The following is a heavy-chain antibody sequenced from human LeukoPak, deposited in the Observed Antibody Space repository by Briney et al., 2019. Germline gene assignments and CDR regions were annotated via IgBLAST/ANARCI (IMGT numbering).Heavy chain of an antibody. CDR1: GGSISSGGYY. CDR3: ARDYMVRGAFDY. D-gene: IGHD3-10*01. J-gene: IGHJ4*02. CDR2: IYCSGST. V-gene: IGHV4-31*03. Sequence: SETLSLTCTVSGGSISSGGYYWSWIRQHPGKGLEWIGYIYCSGSTYYNPSLKSRVTISVDTSKNQFSLKLSSVTAADTAVYYCARDYMVRGAFDYWGQGTLVTVSS.